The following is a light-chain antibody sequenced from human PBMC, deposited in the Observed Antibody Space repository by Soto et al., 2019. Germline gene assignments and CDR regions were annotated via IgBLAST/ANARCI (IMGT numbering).Light chain of an antibody. CDR3: QQYSDSPQT. J-gene: IGKJ1*01. V-gene: IGKV3-20*01. CDR2: GAS. CDR1: QSVGSS. Sequence: EIVLTQSPGTLSLSPGERATLSCRASQSVGSSLSWYQQKPGQAPRLLFYGASNRATAIPGRFSGSGFGTDFTLTITRLEPEDVAVYCCQQYSDSPQTFGPGTKVEI.